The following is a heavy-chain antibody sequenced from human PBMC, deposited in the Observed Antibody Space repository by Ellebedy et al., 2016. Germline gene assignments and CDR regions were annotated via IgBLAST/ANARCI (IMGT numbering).Heavy chain of an antibody. J-gene: IGHJ4*02. D-gene: IGHD3-10*01. CDR3: AKDRSTMVRGVEYYFDY. CDR1: GFTFSSYA. Sequence: GGSLRLXXAASGFTFSSYAMHWVRQAPGKGLEWVAVISYDGSNKYYADSVKGRFTISRDNSKNTLYLQMNSLRAEDTAVYYCAKDRSTMVRGVEYYFDYWGQGTLVPSPQ. V-gene: IGHV3-30-3*01. CDR2: ISYDGSNK.